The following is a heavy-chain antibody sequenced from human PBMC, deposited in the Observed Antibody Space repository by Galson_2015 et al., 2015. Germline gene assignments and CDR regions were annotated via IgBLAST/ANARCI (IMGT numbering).Heavy chain of an antibody. D-gene: IGHD6-13*01. CDR3: AKRGSSWSFDY. CDR1: GFTFSSYA. Sequence: SLRLSCAASGFTFSSYAMSWVRQAPGEGLEWVSAISGSGDVTSYADSVKGRFTISRDNSKNTLYLQMNSLRAEDTAVYYCAKRGSSWSFDYWGQGTLVTVS. J-gene: IGHJ4*02. V-gene: IGHV3-23*01. CDR2: ISGSGDVT.